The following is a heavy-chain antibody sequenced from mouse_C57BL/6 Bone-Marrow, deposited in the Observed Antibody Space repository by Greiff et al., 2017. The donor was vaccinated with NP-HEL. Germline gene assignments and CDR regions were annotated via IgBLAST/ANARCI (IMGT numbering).Heavy chain of an antibody. D-gene: IGHD1-1*01. CDR2: IWGGGST. J-gene: IGHJ2*01. CDR1: GFSLTSYG. V-gene: IGHV2-2*01. CDR3: ARNYYGSSLDY. Sequence: VQLQQSGPGLVQPSQSLSITCTVSGFSLTSYGVHWFRQSPGKVLEWLGVIWGGGSTDYNAAFISRLSISKDNSKSQVFFKMNSLQADDTAIYYCARNYYGSSLDYWGQGTTLTVSS.